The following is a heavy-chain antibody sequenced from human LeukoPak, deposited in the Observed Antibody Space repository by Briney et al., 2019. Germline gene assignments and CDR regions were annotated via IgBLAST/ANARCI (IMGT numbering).Heavy chain of an antibody. CDR3: ARDGKAAALGGMDV. CDR1: GFTFSSYG. J-gene: IGHJ6*02. V-gene: IGHV3-33*01. D-gene: IGHD6-13*01. CDR2: IWYDGSNK. Sequence: PGGSLRLSCAASGFTFSSYGMHWVRQAPGKGLEWVAVIWYDGSNKYYADSVKGRFTISRDNSKNTLYLQMNSLRAEDTAVYYCARDGKAAALGGMDVWGQGTTVTVSS.